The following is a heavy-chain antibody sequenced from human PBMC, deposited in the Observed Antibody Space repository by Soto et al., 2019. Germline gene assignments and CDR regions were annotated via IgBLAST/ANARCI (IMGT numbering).Heavy chain of an antibody. Sequence: GESLKIYCKGSGYSFTHYWISWVRQMPGTGLECMGRIDPSDSDTNYSPSFQGHVTISADKSTSTAYLQWSSLKASDTAMYYCARLQPGRWLFLGQTRAAFDIWGQGTMVTVSS. V-gene: IGHV5-10-1*01. CDR3: ARLQPGRWLFLGQTRAAFDI. D-gene: IGHD3-22*01. CDR2: IDPSDSDT. CDR1: GYSFTHYW. J-gene: IGHJ3*02.